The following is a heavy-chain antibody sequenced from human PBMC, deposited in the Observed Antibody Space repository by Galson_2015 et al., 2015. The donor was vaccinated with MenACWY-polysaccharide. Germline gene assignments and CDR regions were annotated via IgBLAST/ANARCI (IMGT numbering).Heavy chain of an antibody. V-gene: IGHV5-51*01. CDR3: ARNNYAGLRGYYYGMDV. Sequence: SGAEVKKPGESLKISCEGSGYSFTSYWIAWVRQMPGKGLEWMGIIYPGDSDTRYSPSFQGQVTISAGKSISTAYLQWSSLKASDTAMYYCARNNYAGLRGYYYGMDVWGQGTTVTVSS. CDR2: IYPGDSDT. D-gene: IGHD5-12*01. J-gene: IGHJ6*02. CDR1: GYSFTSYW.